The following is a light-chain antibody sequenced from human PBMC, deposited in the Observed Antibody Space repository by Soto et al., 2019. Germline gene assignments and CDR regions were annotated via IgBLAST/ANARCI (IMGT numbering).Light chain of an antibody. J-gene: IGLJ3*02. CDR3: AAWDDSLNGWV. V-gene: IGLV1-44*01. Sequence: QSVLTQAPSASGTPGQRVTISCSGSSSNIGSNTVSWYQQVPGTAPKLLIYSNGQRPSGVPDRFSGSKSGTSASLAIGGLQSEDEADYYCAAWDDSLNGWVFGGGTKVTVL. CDR1: SSNIGSNT. CDR2: SNG.